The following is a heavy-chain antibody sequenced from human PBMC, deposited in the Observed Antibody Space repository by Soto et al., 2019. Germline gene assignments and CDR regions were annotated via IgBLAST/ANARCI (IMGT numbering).Heavy chain of an antibody. V-gene: IGHV3-11*01. Sequence: PGGSLRLSCATSGFTFSDYYMTWIRQAPGKGLEWVSYISHSGTTIYYADSVKGRFTVSRDNAQNSLYLQMNSLRAEDTAVYYCAADPYYYASSYWGQGTLGIVSS. CDR1: GFTFSDYY. CDR2: ISHSGTTI. D-gene: IGHD3-10*01. CDR3: AADPYYYASSY. J-gene: IGHJ4*02.